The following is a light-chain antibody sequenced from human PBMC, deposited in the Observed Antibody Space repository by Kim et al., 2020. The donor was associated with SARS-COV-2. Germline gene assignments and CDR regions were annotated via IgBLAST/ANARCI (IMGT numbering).Light chain of an antibody. V-gene: IGKV1-5*01. J-gene: IGKJ2*01. CDR3: HQYNSYSHT. Sequence: SASVGDSVTMTCRASQSIASWLAWYQQKPRKAPRLLIYDASSLKRGVPSRFSGSGSGTEFTLTISSLQPDDFATYYCHQYNSYSHTFGQGTELEI. CDR2: DAS. CDR1: QSIASW.